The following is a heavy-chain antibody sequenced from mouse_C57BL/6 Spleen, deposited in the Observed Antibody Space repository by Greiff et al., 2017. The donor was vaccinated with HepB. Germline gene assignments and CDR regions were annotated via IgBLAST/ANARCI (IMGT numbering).Heavy chain of an antibody. CDR3: ARQWHWDGNYYAMDY. CDR2: ISSGGSYT. V-gene: IGHV5-6*02. CDR1: GFTFSSYG. D-gene: IGHD4-1*01. Sequence: EVKLVESGGDLVKPGGSLKLSCAASGFTFSSYGMSWVRQTPDKRLEWVATISSGGSYTYYPDSVKGRFTISRDNAKNTLYLQMSSLKSEDTAMYYCARQWHWDGNYYAMDYWGQGTSVTVSS. J-gene: IGHJ4*01.